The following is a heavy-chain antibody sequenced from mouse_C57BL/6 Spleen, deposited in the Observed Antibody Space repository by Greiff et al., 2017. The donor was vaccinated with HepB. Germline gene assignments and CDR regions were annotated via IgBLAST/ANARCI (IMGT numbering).Heavy chain of an antibody. CDR2: IDPSDSYT. V-gene: IGHV1-50*01. Sequence: QVQLQQPGAELVKPGASVKLSCKASGYTFTSYWMQWVKQRPGQGLEWIGEIDPSDSYTNYNQKFKGKATLTVDTSSSTAYMQLSSLTSEDSAVYYCARSRPASFDVWGTGTTVTVSS. CDR3: ARSRPASFDV. J-gene: IGHJ1*03. CDR1: GYTFTSYW.